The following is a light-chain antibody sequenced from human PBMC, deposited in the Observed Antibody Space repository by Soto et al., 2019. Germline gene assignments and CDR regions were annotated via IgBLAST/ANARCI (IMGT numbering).Light chain of an antibody. CDR3: QQYFEWPPMT. V-gene: IGKV3-15*01. CDR2: GAS. J-gene: IGKJ1*01. CDR1: QSVSSY. Sequence: EIVLTQSPATLSLSPGERATLSCSASQSVSSYLAWYQQKPGQAPRLLISGASTRAAGISDRFRGSGSGTEFTLTISSLRSEDSAIYYCQQYFEWPPMTFGQGTKVDIK.